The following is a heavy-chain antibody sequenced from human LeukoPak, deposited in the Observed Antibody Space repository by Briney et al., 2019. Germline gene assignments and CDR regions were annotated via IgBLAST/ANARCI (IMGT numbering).Heavy chain of an antibody. D-gene: IGHD3-10*01. CDR1: GFTFSSYS. J-gene: IGHJ5*02. Sequence: PGGSLRLSCAASGFTFSSYSMNWVRQAPGKGLEWVSYISSSSSTIYYADSVKGRFTISRDNDKNSLYLQMNSLRAEDTAVYYCARDATPLLLWFGELLHKHWFDPWGQGTLVTVSS. CDR2: ISSSSSTI. CDR3: ARDATPLLLWFGELLHKHWFDP. V-gene: IGHV3-48*01.